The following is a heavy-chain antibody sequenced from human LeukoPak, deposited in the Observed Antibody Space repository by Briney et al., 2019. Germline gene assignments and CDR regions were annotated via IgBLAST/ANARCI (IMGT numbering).Heavy chain of an antibody. Sequence: AGGSLRLSFAASGFTFSSYWMSWVRQAPGKGLEWVANIKQDGSEKCYVDSVKGRFTISRDNAKNSLYLQMNSLRAEDTAVYYCARSPLGNDFWSGYYPNYYYYYMDVWGKGTTVTVSS. D-gene: IGHD3-3*01. CDR2: IKQDGSEK. CDR3: ARSPLGNDFWSGYYPNYYYYYMDV. V-gene: IGHV3-7*01. J-gene: IGHJ6*03. CDR1: GFTFSSYW.